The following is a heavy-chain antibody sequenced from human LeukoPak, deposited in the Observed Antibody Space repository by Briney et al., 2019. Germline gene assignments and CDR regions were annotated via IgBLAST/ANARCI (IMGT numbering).Heavy chain of an antibody. Sequence: SETLSLTCTVSGYSITSGYYWGWIRQPPGKGLEWIGNIYHSGSTYYNPSLKSRVTISVDTSKNQFSLKLSSVTAADTAVYFCARSGAVTGIDYWGQGTLVTVSS. V-gene: IGHV4-38-2*02. CDR1: GYSITSGYY. CDR2: IYHSGST. CDR3: ARSGAVTGIDY. D-gene: IGHD6-19*01. J-gene: IGHJ4*02.